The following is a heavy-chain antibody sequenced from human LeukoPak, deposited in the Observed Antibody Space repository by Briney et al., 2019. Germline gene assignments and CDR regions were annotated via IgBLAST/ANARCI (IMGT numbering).Heavy chain of an antibody. Sequence: GALRLSCAASGFTFSSYEMNWVRQTPGKGLEWVSYIGSSGGTIYYADSVKGRFTISRDNAKNSLYLQMNSLRAEDTAVYYCERGSFWALDYWGQGTLVTVSS. V-gene: IGHV3-48*03. CDR3: ERGSFWALDY. J-gene: IGHJ4*02. D-gene: IGHD7-27*01. CDR1: GFTFSSYE. CDR2: IGSSGGTI.